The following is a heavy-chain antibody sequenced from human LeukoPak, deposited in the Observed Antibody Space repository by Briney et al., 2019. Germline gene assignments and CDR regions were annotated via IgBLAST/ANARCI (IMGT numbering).Heavy chain of an antibody. J-gene: IGHJ3*02. CDR1: GGSITTSY. CDR2: INYSGST. CDR3: ASLLYSSGWFDAFDI. V-gene: IGHV4-59*08. D-gene: IGHD6-19*01. Sequence: SETLSLTCDVSGGSITTSYWSWIRQPPGKGLEWIGYINYSGSTNYNPSLKNRVTISVDTSTNQFSLRLSSVTAADTAVYYCASLLYSSGWFDAFDIWGQGTMVTVSS.